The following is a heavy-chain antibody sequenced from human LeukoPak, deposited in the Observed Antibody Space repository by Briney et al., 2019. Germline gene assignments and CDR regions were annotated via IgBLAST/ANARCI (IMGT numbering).Heavy chain of an antibody. D-gene: IGHD1-26*01. CDR2: LSGSGTNT. J-gene: IGHJ4*02. CDR1: GFTLSTYA. Sequence: GGSLRLSCVASGFTLSTYAMTWVRQAPGKGLEWVSGLSGSGTNTYYAHSVKGRFTISRDNSKNTLYLQMDSLRAEDTALYYCAKAPSVGAPTYFDYWGQGTLVSVSS. V-gene: IGHV3-23*01. CDR3: AKAPSVGAPTYFDY.